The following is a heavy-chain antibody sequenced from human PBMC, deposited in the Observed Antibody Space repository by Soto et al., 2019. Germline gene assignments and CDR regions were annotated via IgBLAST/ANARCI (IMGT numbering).Heavy chain of an antibody. D-gene: IGHD4-17*01. CDR1: DFSLRNNY. V-gene: IGHV4-4*07. CDR3: ARSYRDSYEH. J-gene: IGHJ1*01. Sequence: SEILSLTCHCADFSLRNNYGTLLRQPAGRGLEWIGRIYSNGRTNFNPSLKSRISMSIDTSKNQFSLKLTSVTAADTAVYYCARSYRDSYEHWGQGNLVTVS. CDR2: IYSNGRT.